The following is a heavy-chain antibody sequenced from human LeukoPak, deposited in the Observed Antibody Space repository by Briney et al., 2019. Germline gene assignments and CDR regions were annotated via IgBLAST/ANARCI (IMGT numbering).Heavy chain of an antibody. Sequence: GGSLRLSCATSGFTFSDYDINWVRQAPGKGLEWVSYISSSSSTIYYADSVKGRFTISRDNAKNSLYLQMNSLRAEDTAVCYCARDARYGNAFDIWGQGTMVTVSS. D-gene: IGHD3-16*01. V-gene: IGHV3-48*01. CDR3: ARDARYGNAFDI. CDR1: GFTFSDYD. J-gene: IGHJ3*02. CDR2: ISSSSSTI.